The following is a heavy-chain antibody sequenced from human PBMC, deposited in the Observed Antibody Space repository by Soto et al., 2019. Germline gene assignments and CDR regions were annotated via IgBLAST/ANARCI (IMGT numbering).Heavy chain of an antibody. Sequence: SETXSLTCTVSGGTISSSSYYWGWIRQPPGKGLEWIGSIYYSGSTYYNPSLKSRVTISVDTSKNQFSLKLSSVTAADTAVYYCEREDRQNNWFDPWGQGTLVTVSS. J-gene: IGHJ5*02. CDR1: GGTISSSSYY. V-gene: IGHV4-39*02. CDR3: EREDRQNNWFDP. CDR2: IYYSGST.